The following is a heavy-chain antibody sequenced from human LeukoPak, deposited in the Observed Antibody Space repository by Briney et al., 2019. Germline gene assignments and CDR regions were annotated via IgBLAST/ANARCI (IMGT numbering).Heavy chain of an antibody. CDR2: IYPGDSNT. J-gene: IGHJ4*02. CDR3: ARSPMNDYYDSSGYSFDY. V-gene: IGHV5-51*01. D-gene: IGHD3-22*01. Sequence: GESLQISFKGSGYSFTSYWIGWVRQMPGKGLEWMGIIYPGDSNTRYSPSFQGQVTISADKSISTAYLQWSSLKASDTAMYYCARSPMNDYYDSSGYSFDYWGQGTLVTVSS. CDR1: GYSFTSYW.